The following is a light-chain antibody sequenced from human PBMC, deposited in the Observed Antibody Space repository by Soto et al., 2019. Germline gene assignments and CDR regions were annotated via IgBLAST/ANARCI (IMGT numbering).Light chain of an antibody. V-gene: IGKV3-20*01. CDR1: QSVSSNY. Sequence: EIVLTQSPGTLSLSPGERATLSCRASQSVSSNYLAWFQQKPGQAPRLLIYAASSRATGIPDRFSGSGSGTDFTLTISRLEPEDFAVYYCQQYGSSPQTFGQGTKVAIK. CDR3: QQYGSSPQT. CDR2: AAS. J-gene: IGKJ1*01.